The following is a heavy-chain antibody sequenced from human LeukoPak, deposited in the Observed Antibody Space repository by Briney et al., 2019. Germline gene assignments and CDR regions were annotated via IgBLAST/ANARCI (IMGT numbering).Heavy chain of an antibody. CDR2: FHYSGST. CDR3: ARDYSSSYYFDT. V-gene: IGHV4-59*01. CDR1: GGSISSYY. J-gene: IGHJ4*02. Sequence: PSGSLSLTCIVSGGSISSYYWSWIRQPPGKGLEWIGNFHYSGSTNYNPSLKSRVTISEDTSRRQFSLNLTSVTAADTAVYFCARDYSSSYYFDTWGQGTLVT. D-gene: IGHD6-6*01.